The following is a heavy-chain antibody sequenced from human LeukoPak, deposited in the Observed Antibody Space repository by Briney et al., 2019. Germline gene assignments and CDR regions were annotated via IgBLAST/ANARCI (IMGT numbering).Heavy chain of an antibody. Sequence: PSETLSLTCAVYGGSFSGYYWSWIRQPPGKWLEWIGEINHSGSTNYNPSLKSRVTISVDTSKNQFSLKLSSVTAADTAVYYCARHLYYYDSSGYYYYWGQGTLVTVSS. D-gene: IGHD3-22*01. V-gene: IGHV4-34*01. CDR2: INHSGST. CDR1: GGSFSGYY. CDR3: ARHLYYYDSSGYYYY. J-gene: IGHJ4*02.